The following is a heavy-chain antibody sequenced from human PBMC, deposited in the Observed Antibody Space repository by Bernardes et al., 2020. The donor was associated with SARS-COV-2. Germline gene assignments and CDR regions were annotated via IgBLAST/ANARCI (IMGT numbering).Heavy chain of an antibody. Sequence: GGSLRLSCAASGFTFSSYAMHWVRQAPGKGLEWVAVISYDGSNKYYADSVKGRFTISRDNSKNTLYLQMNSLRAEDTAVYYCARDNIPVWFGSVWFDPWGQGTLVTVSS. CDR2: ISYDGSNK. CDR1: GFTFSSYA. CDR3: ARDNIPVWFGSVWFDP. V-gene: IGHV3-30-3*01. D-gene: IGHD3-10*01. J-gene: IGHJ5*02.